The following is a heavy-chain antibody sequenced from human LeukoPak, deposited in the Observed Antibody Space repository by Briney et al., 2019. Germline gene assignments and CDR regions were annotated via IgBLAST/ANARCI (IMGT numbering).Heavy chain of an antibody. J-gene: IGHJ4*02. CDR1: GYTLTELS. V-gene: IGHV1-24*01. CDR2: FDPEDGET. D-gene: IGHD6-19*01. CDR3: AKGNPNSSGWSGFDY. Sequence: ASVKVSCKVSGYTLTELSMHWVRQAPGKGLEWMGGFDPEDGETIYAQKFQGRVTMTEDTSTDTAYMELSSLRSEDTAVYYCAKGNPNSSGWSGFDYWGQGTLVTVSS.